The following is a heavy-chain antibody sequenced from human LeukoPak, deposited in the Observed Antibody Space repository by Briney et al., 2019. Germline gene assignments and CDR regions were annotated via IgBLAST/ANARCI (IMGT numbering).Heavy chain of an antibody. V-gene: IGHV3-23*01. CDR1: GFSFNCCA. CDR3: ARVAMSDSSGYCDY. J-gene: IGHJ4*02. CDR2: ISGRDPIT. Sequence: GGSLRLSCAASGFSFNCCAMRRVRQAPGKGLEWVSRISGRDPITDFPDSVKGRFTVSRDNSKNTLYLQMNSLRAEDTALYYCARVAMSDSSGYCDYWGQGTLVTVSS. D-gene: IGHD3-22*01.